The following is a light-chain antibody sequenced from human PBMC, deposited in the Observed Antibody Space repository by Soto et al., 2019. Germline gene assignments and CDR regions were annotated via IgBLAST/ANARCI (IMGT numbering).Light chain of an antibody. CDR1: SSDVGTYHL. CDR2: EVS. Sequence: QSALTQPASVSGSPGQSITISCTGTSSDVGTYHLVSWYQQHPGKAPKLMIYEVSKRPSGVSNRFSGSKSGNTASLTISGLQAEDEADYYCCSYAGSSTYVFGIGTKPHRP. J-gene: IGLJ1*01. CDR3: CSYAGSSTYV. V-gene: IGLV2-23*02.